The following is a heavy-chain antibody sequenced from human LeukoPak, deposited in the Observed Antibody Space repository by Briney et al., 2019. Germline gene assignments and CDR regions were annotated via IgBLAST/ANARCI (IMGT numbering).Heavy chain of an antibody. CDR1: GGSISSGDYY. CDR3: ASFRQTQSPYFDY. V-gene: IGHV4-30-4*01. J-gene: IGHJ4*02. Sequence: PSETLSLTCTVSGGSISSGDYYWSWIRQPPGKGLEWIGYTYYSGSTYYNPSLKSRVTISVDTSKNQFSLKLSSVTAADTAVYYCASFRQTQSPYFDYWGQGTLVTVSS. CDR2: TYYSGST.